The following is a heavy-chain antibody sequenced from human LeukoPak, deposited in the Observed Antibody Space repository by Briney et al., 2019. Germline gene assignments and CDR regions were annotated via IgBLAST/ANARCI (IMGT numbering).Heavy chain of an antibody. D-gene: IGHD3-10*01. V-gene: IGHV4-61*02. J-gene: IGHJ4*02. CDR1: GYSISSGYY. Sequence: SETLSLTCAVSGYSISSGYYWSWIRQPAGKGLEWIGRIYTSGSTNYNPSLKSRVTISVDTSKNQFSLKLSSVTAADTAVYYCAREPIYYYGSGSYPQSDYWGQGTLVTVSS. CDR2: IYTSGST. CDR3: AREPIYYYGSGSYPQSDY.